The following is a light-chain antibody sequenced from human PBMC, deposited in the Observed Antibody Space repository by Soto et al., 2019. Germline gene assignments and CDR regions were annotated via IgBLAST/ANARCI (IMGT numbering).Light chain of an antibody. V-gene: IGKV3-20*01. Sequence: EIVLTQSPGPLSLSPGERATLSCRASQSVISSFLAWYQQKPCQAPRLLIYGSSSRATGIPDRFSGSGSGTDFTLTISRLEPEDFAVYYCHQYDNSPRTFGQGTKVEI. J-gene: IGKJ1*01. CDR3: HQYDNSPRT. CDR2: GSS. CDR1: QSVISSF.